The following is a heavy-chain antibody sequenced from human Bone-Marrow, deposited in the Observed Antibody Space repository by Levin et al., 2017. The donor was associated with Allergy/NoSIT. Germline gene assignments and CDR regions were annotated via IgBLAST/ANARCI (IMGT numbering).Heavy chain of an antibody. J-gene: IGHJ4*02. D-gene: IGHD1-26*01. CDR1: GDSVTGFKW. Sequence: SETLSLTCAVSGDSVTGFKWWSWVRQPPGKGLEWIGSVWHGGAADYNPSLKSRVSFSVDGSKNQVSLTLTSVTSADTAVYYCATYDTGYYNFDQWGQGTRVSVSS. CDR2: VWHGGAA. CDR3: ATYDTGYYNFDQ. V-gene: IGHV4-4*02.